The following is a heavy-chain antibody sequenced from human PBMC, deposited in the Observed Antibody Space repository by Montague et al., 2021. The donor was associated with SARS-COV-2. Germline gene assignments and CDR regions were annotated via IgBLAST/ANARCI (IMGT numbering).Heavy chain of an antibody. CDR3: ASWDSSGWFGRSYYGMDV. Sequence: SETLSLTCAVSGGSISSSNWWSWVRQPPGKGLEWIGEIYHSGSTNYNPSLKSRVTISVDKSKNQFSLKLSSVTAADTAVYYWASWDSSGWFGRSYYGMDVWGQGTTVTVSS. D-gene: IGHD6-19*01. CDR1: GGSISSSNW. CDR2: IYHSGST. V-gene: IGHV4-4*02. J-gene: IGHJ6*02.